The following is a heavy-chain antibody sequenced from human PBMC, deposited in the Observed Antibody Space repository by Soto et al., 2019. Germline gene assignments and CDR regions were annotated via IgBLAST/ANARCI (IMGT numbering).Heavy chain of an antibody. CDR1: GYTFTSYD. CDR2: MNPNSGNT. CDR3: ARGRRGGXXXLSIRYYYYYGMDV. Sequence: QVQLVQSGAEVKKPGASVKVSCKASGYTFTSYDINWVRQATGQGLEWMGWMNPNSGNTGYAQKFQGRVTMTRNTSISTAYMELSSLRSEDTAVYYCARGRRGGXXXLSIRYYYYYGMDVWGQGTTVTVSS. J-gene: IGHJ6*02. D-gene: IGHD3-16*02. V-gene: IGHV1-8*01.